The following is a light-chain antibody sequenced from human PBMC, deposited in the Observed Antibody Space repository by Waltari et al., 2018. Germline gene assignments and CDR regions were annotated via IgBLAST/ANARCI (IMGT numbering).Light chain of an antibody. CDR1: QDIRTW. Sequence: DIWMTQSPSSVSASVRDRVPITCRASQDIRTWLAWYQQKPGKAPRLLIYHASGLQSGVPSRFSGSGSGTDFTLTISSLQPEDFATYSCQQSGTFPPTFGPGTKVEI. CDR3: QQSGTFPPT. CDR2: HAS. J-gene: IGKJ1*01. V-gene: IGKV1-12*01.